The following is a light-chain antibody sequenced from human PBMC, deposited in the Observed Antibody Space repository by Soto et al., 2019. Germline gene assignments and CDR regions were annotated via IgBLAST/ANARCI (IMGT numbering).Light chain of an antibody. J-gene: IGLJ3*02. CDR1: SGHSSYA. Sequence: QPVLTQSPSASASLGASVKLTCTLSSGHSSYAIAWHQQQPERGPRYLMKLNSDGSHSTGDGIPDRFSGSSSGAARSLTISSLQSEDEADYYCQTWGTGIQVFGGGTKLTVL. V-gene: IGLV4-69*01. CDR2: LNSDGSH. CDR3: QTWGTGIQV.